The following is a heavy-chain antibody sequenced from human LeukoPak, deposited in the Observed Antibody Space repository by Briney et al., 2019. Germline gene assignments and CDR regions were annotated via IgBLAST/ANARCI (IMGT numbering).Heavy chain of an antibody. V-gene: IGHV3-30*18. Sequence: PGGSLRLSCAASGFTFSSYGMHWVRQAPGKGLEWVAVISYDGSNKYYADSVKGRFTISRDNSKNTLYLQVNSLRAEDTAVYYCAKDVSYDSSGYYYADYLYPDYWGQGTLVTVSS. CDR3: AKDVSYDSSGYYYADYLYPDY. D-gene: IGHD3-22*01. J-gene: IGHJ4*02. CDR1: GFTFSSYG. CDR2: ISYDGSNK.